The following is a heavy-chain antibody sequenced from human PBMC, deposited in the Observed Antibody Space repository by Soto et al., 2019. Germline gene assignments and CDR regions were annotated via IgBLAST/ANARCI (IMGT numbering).Heavy chain of an antibody. CDR1: GFNVGTYG. CDR3: SKDWRVNKGLCRLEH. V-gene: IGHV3-23*01. D-gene: IGHD3-16*01. J-gene: IGHJ4*02. Sequence: GVSLRLSCAASGFNVGTYGMSWVRQAPEKGLEWVSGISGTGGNTFYADSVKGRVTISRDSSKNTLFLQMNRLRAEDTAVYFWSKDWRVNKGLCRLEHWGQGT. CDR2: ISGTGGNT.